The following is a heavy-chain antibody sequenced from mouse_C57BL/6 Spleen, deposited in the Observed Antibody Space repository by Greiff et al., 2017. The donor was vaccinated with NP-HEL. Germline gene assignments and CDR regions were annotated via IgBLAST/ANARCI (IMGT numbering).Heavy chain of an antibody. Sequence: QVQLQQPGAELVKPGASVKLSCKASGYTFTSYWMQWVKQRPGQGLEWIGEIDPSDSYTNYTQKFKGKATLTVATSSSTAYMQLSSLTSEDSAVYYCANYDRYFDYWGQGTTLTVSS. V-gene: IGHV1-50*01. CDR3: ANYDRYFDY. CDR1: GYTFTSYW. CDR2: IDPSDSYT. J-gene: IGHJ2*01. D-gene: IGHD2-4*01.